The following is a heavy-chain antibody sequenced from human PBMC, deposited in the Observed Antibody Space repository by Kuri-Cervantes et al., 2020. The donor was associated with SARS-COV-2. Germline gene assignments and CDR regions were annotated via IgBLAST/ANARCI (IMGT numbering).Heavy chain of an antibody. CDR1: GGSFSDVY. CDR2: IYYSGTT. CDR3: ARRRIGIDGPRWGLDDSNYHIDV. D-gene: IGHD2-21*02. V-gene: IGHV4-59*08. Sequence: SETLSLTCAVSGGSFSDVYWSWIRQPPGKGLEWIGYIYYSGTTNYHPSLGSRVTISVDTSKSLFSLRLRSVNAADSAVYYCARRRIGIDGPRWGLDDSNYHIDVWGKGITVTVSS. J-gene: IGHJ6*03.